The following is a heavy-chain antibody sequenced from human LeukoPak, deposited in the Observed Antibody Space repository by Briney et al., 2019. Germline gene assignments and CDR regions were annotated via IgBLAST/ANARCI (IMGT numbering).Heavy chain of an antibody. V-gene: IGHV3-30*18. CDR3: AKDTDGFVASYFDY. Sequence: PGGSLRLSCAASEFTFSSYGMHWVRQAPGKGLEWVAVISYDGNNKYYVDSVKGRFTISRDNSKNTLYLQMNSLRAEDTAVYYCAKDTDGFVASYFDYWGQGTLVTVSS. J-gene: IGHJ4*02. CDR2: ISYDGNNK. D-gene: IGHD3-10*01. CDR1: EFTFSSYG.